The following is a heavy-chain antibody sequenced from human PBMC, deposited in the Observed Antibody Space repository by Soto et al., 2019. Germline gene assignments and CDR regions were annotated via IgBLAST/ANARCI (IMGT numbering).Heavy chain of an antibody. CDR1: GYTFANYG. V-gene: IGHV1-18*01. Sequence: QVQLLQSGGEVKRPGASVRVSCKASGYTFANYGITWVRQAPGQGLELVGWISVYNGDTNFAQKFRGRVTLTTDTSTTTAYMELRGLRSADTAVYFCARAGRYYAGDPHPWGQGTLVTVSS. J-gene: IGHJ5*02. CDR3: ARAGRYYAGDPHP. D-gene: IGHD3-22*01. CDR2: ISVYNGDT.